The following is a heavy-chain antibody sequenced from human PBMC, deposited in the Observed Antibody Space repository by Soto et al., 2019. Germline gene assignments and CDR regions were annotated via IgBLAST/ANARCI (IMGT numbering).Heavy chain of an antibody. CDR1: GFTFSDYY. J-gene: IGHJ3*02. Sequence: GGSLRLSCAASGFTFSDYYMSWIRQAPGKGLEWGSYISSSGSTIYYADSVKGRFTISRDNAKNSLYLQMNSLRAEDTAVYYCARDLIMVRGVMGLYRAAFDIWGQGTMVTVSS. V-gene: IGHV3-11*01. CDR2: ISSSGSTI. D-gene: IGHD3-10*01. CDR3: ARDLIMVRGVMGLYRAAFDI.